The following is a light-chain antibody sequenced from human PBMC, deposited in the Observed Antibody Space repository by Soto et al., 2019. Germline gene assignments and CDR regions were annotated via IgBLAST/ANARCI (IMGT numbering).Light chain of an antibody. J-gene: IGKJ1*01. CDR2: KAS. CDR3: QQYKSYSWT. V-gene: IGKV1-5*03. Sequence: DIQMTQSPSTLSASVGDRVTITCRASQSIDSWLAWYQQRPGTAPKLLIYKASSLESGVPSRFSGSGSGTEFTLTISSLQPDDFATYHCQQYKSYSWTFGQGTKVEI. CDR1: QSIDSW.